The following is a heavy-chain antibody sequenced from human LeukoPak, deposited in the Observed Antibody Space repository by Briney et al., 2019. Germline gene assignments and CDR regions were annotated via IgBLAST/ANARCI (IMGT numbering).Heavy chain of an antibody. J-gene: IGHJ6*04. CDR1: GFAFSSYA. CDR2: ISGSGVST. V-gene: IGHV3-23*01. D-gene: IGHD2-2*01. Sequence: EGSLRLSCAASGFAFSSYAMSWVRQAPGMGLEWVSAISGSGVSTYYSDSVKGRFTISRDNSKNTLYLQMNNLRAEDTAVYYCAKTLGYCTTTSCFPYYGMDVWGKGTTVTVSS. CDR3: AKTLGYCTTTSCFPYYGMDV.